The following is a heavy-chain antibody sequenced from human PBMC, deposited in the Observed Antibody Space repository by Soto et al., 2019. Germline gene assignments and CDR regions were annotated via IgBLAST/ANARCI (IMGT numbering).Heavy chain of an antibody. CDR2: ISTSGSTT. CDR1: GIAFNSHT. V-gene: IGHV3-48*02. Sequence: GGSLRLSCVASGIAFNSHTMYWVRQPPGKGLEWVSYISTSGSTTNYADSVRGRFTISRDNARNSLSLQMNGLRDEDTAVYYCARGRTDYAYFESWGQGTLVT. J-gene: IGHJ4*02. CDR3: ARGRTDYAYFES. D-gene: IGHD3-16*01.